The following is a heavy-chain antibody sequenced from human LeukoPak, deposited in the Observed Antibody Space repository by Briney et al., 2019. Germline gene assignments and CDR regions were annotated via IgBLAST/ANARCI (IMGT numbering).Heavy chain of an antibody. CDR2: IYHSGST. D-gene: IGHD3-9*01. V-gene: IGHV4-38-2*02. J-gene: IGHJ5*02. CDR3: ARGGLRYFDWSAMNWFDP. Sequence: SETLSLTCTVSGYSISSGYYWGWIRQPPGKGLEWIGSIYHSGSTYYNPFLKSRVTISVDTSKNQFSLKLSSVTAADTAVYYCARGGLRYFDWSAMNWFDPWGQGTLVTVSS. CDR1: GYSISSGYY.